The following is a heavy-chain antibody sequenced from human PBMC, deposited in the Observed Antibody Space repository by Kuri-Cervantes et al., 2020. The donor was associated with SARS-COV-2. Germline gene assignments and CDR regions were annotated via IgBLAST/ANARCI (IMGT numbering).Heavy chain of an antibody. CDR2: ISGSGGST. CDR3: ARDQGY. Sequence: GESLKISCAASGFTFSSYAMSWVRQAPGKGLEWVSAISGSGGSTYYADSVKGRFTISRDNAKNSLYLQMNSLRAEDTAVYYCARDQGYWGQGTLVTVSS. CDR1: GFTFSSYA. J-gene: IGHJ4*02. V-gene: IGHV3-23*01.